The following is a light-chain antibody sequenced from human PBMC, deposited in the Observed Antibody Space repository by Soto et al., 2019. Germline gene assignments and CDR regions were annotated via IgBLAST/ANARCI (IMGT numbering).Light chain of an antibody. CDR2: DVS. CDR1: SSDVGGYNY. J-gene: IGLJ1*01. CDR3: SSYTSSSTLV. V-gene: IGLV2-14*01. Sequence: QSALTQPASVSGSPGQSITISCTGTSSDVGGYNYVSWYQQHPGKAPKLMIYDVSNRPSGVSNRFSGSKSGNTASLTISGLQAEDEADYYCSSYTSSSTLVFGPGTTLTVL.